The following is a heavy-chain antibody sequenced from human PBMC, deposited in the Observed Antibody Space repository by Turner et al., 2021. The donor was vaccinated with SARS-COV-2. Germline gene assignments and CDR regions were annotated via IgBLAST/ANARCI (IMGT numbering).Heavy chain of an antibody. V-gene: IGHV3-7*01. CDR3: ARDRSTYYDFWSGYWHFDY. Sequence: EVQLVEAGGGLVQPGGSLRLSCPASGFTFSSYWIGWVRPAPGMGLEWVANINQDGSEKYYVDTVEGRFTIYRDNAKNSLYLEMNSLRAEDTAVYYCARDRSTYYDFWSGYWHFDYWGQGTLVTVSS. D-gene: IGHD3-3*01. CDR1: GFTFSSYW. J-gene: IGHJ4*02. CDR2: INQDGSEK.